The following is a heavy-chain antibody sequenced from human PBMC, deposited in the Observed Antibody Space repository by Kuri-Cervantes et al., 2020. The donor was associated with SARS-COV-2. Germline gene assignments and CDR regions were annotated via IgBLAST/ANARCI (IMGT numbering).Heavy chain of an antibody. Sequence: GESLKISCAASGFTFSGYSMNWIRQAPGKGLEWVASIDSSSYYIYHADSVKGRLTISRDNAKTSLYLQMNGLKPEDTVVYYCAREEGGELGEAFDYWGQGALVTVSS. V-gene: IGHV3-21*01. CDR3: AREEGGELGEAFDY. D-gene: IGHD7-27*01. CDR1: GFTFSGYS. J-gene: IGHJ4*02. CDR2: IDSSSYYI.